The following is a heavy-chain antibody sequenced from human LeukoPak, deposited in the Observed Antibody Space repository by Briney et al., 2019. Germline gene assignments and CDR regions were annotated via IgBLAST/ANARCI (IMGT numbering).Heavy chain of an antibody. CDR3: TTDFMIVVTY. Sequence: GGSLRLSCAASGFTFSSFAMSWVRQAPGKGLEWVSAISGSGSSTYYADSVKGRFTISRDSSKNTLYLQMNSLKTEDTAVYYCTTDFMIVVTYWGQGTLVTVSS. D-gene: IGHD3-22*01. CDR1: GFTFSSFA. V-gene: IGHV3-23*01. J-gene: IGHJ4*02. CDR2: ISGSGSST.